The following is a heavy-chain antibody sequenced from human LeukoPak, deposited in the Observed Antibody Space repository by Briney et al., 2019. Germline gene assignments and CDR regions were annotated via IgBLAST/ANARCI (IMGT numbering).Heavy chain of an antibody. D-gene: IGHD2-2*01. CDR3: ARDPRVGVCSSTSCYSDAFDI. CDR2: IYYSGST. CDR1: GGSISSGGYY. V-gene: IGHV4-31*03. Sequence: PSETLSLTCTVSGGSISSGGYYWSWIRQHPGKGLEWIGYIYYSGSTYYNPSLKSRVTISVDTSKNQFSLKLSSVTAADTAVYYCARDPRVGVCSSTSCYSDAFDIWGQGTMVTVSS. J-gene: IGHJ3*02.